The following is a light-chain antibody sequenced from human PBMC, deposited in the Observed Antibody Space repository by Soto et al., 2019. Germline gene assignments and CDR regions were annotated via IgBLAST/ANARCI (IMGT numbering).Light chain of an antibody. Sequence: DIQITQSPSILSASVGERATITCRASQSIRSWLAWYQQKPGKAPKLLIYDAYSLESGVPSRFSGRRSGTEFTLTIASLQPEDFATYYCQQYESYSPLTLGGGTKVDIK. CDR3: QQYESYSPLT. V-gene: IGKV1-5*01. CDR1: QSIRSW. CDR2: DAY. J-gene: IGKJ4*01.